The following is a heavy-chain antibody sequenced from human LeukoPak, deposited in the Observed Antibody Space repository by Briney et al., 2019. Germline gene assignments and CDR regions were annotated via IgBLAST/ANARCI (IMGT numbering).Heavy chain of an antibody. CDR2: ISSSGSTI. J-gene: IGHJ4*02. Sequence: PGGSLRLSCAASGFTFSSYSMNWVRQAPGKGLEWVSYISSSGSTIYYADSVKGRFTISRDNAKNSLYLQMNSLRAEDTAVYYCAKESGYRGYFDYWGQGTLVTVSS. D-gene: IGHD3-3*01. CDR1: GFTFSSYS. V-gene: IGHV3-48*04. CDR3: AKESGYRGYFDY.